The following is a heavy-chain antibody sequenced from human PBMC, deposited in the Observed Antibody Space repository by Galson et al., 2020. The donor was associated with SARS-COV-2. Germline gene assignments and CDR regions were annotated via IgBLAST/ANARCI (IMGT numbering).Heavy chain of an antibody. J-gene: IGHJ4*02. CDR3: AKGGDSSGWYKFDY. Sequence: GGSLRLSCAASGFTFSSYAMSWVRPAPGKGLEWVSAISGSGGSTYYADSVKGRFTISRDNSKNTLYLQMNSLRAEDTAVYYCAKGGDSSGWYKFDYWGQGTLVTVSS. CDR2: ISGSGGST. CDR1: GFTFSSYA. D-gene: IGHD6-19*01. V-gene: IGHV3-23*01.